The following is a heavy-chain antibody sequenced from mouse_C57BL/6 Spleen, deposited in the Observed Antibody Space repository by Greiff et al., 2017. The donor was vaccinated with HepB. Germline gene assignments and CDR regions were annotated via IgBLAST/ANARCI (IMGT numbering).Heavy chain of an antibody. Sequence: QVQLQQSGAELVKPGASVKLSCKASGYTFTSYWMHWVKQRPGRGLEWIGRIDPNSGGTKYNEKFKSKATLTVDKPSSTAYMQLSSLTSEDSAVYYCARSGSDYDGRDYAMDYWGQGTSVTVSS. CDR1: GYTFTSYW. J-gene: IGHJ4*01. V-gene: IGHV1-72*01. D-gene: IGHD2-4*01. CDR3: ARSGSDYDGRDYAMDY. CDR2: IDPNSGGT.